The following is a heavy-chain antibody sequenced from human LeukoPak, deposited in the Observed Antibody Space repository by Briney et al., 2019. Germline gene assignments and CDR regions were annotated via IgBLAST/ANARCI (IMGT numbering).Heavy chain of an antibody. Sequence: GGSLRLSCAASGFTFSNYWMSWVRQAPGKGLEWVANIKGDGSYKYYVDSVKGRFTISRDNAKSSVYLQMSTLRAEDTAVYYCATSADSSGNDWGRGTLVTVSS. D-gene: IGHD3-22*01. J-gene: IGHJ4*02. V-gene: IGHV3-7*03. CDR2: IKGDGSYK. CDR1: GFTFSNYW. CDR3: ATSADSSGND.